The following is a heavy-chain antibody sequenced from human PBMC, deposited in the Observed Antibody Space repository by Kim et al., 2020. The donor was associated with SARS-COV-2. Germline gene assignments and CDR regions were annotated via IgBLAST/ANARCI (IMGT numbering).Heavy chain of an antibody. J-gene: IGHJ6*02. CDR2: IYYSGST. CDR3: AREDLPALGDYYYGMDV. V-gene: IGHV4-59*13. Sequence: SETLSLTCTVSGGSISSYYWSWIRQPPGKGLEWIGYIYYSGSTNYNPSLKSRVTISVDTSKNQFSLKLSSVTAAYTAVYYCAREDLPALGDYYYGMDVWGQGTTVTVSS. CDR1: GGSISSYY.